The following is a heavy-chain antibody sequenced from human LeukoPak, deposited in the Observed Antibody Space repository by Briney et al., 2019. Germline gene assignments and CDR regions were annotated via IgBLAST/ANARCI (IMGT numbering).Heavy chain of an antibody. CDR1: GYTFTGYY. Sequence: ASVKVSCKASGYTFTGYYMHWVRQAPGQGLEWMGRIIPILGIANYAQKFQGRVTMTEDTSTDTAYMELSSLRSEDTAVYYCATEHHYDFWSGYYNYWGQGTLVTVSS. D-gene: IGHD3-3*01. CDR3: ATEHHYDFWSGYYNY. J-gene: IGHJ4*02. CDR2: IIPILGIA. V-gene: IGHV1-69*04.